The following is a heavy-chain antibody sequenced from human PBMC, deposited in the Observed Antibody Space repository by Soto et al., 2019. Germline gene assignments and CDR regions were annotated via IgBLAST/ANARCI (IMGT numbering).Heavy chain of an antibody. CDR2: VYYSGNT. V-gene: IGHV4-59*01. Sequence: QVQLQESGPGLVKPSETLSLTCTVSGGSISPYYWSWIRQPPGKGLEWIGYVYYSGNTNYNPSLESRVTISVDTSRNRFSLNLISATAADTAVYYCARKGAAASYAHYYMDVWGRGTAVTVSS. J-gene: IGHJ6*03. CDR1: GGSISPYY. D-gene: IGHD6-13*01. CDR3: ARKGAAASYAHYYMDV.